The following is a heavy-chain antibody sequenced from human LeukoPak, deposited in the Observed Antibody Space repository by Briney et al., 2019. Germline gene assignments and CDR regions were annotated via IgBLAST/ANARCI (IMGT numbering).Heavy chain of an antibody. D-gene: IGHD2-21*01. CDR3: AKFNGLLWWDSSDY. CDR1: GFTLSSYA. Sequence: GGSLRLSCAASGFTLSSYAMSWVRQAPGKGLEWVSAISGSGGSTYYADSMKGRFTISRDNSKNTLYLQMNSLRAEDTAVCYCAKFNGLLWWDSSDYWGQGTLVTVSS. J-gene: IGHJ4*02. CDR2: ISGSGGST. V-gene: IGHV3-23*01.